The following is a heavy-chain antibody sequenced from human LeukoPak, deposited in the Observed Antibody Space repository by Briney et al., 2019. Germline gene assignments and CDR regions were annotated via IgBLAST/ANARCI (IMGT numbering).Heavy chain of an antibody. Sequence: SETLSLTCTVSGGSISSYYWSWIRQPPGKGLEWIGYISYSGSTNYNPSLKSRVTISVDKSKNQFSLKLSSVTAADTAVYYCARGTDGYSYGSGAFDIWGQGTMVTVSS. D-gene: IGHD5-18*01. V-gene: IGHV4-59*12. CDR3: ARGTDGYSYGSGAFDI. J-gene: IGHJ3*02. CDR1: GGSISSYY. CDR2: ISYSGST.